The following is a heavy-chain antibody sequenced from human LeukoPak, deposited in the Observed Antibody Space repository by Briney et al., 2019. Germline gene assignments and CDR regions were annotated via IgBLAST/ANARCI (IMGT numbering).Heavy chain of an antibody. CDR2: ISSSSVTI. CDR1: GFTFSYYS. Sequence: GGSLRLSCAASGFTFSYYSMNWVRQAPGKGLEWVSYISSSSVTIYYADSVKGRFTISRDNAKNSLYLQMNSLRAEDTAVYYCARDRGGPGYTYGQPLDYWGQGTLVTVSS. D-gene: IGHD5-18*01. CDR3: ARDRGGPGYTYGQPLDY. J-gene: IGHJ4*02. V-gene: IGHV3-48*04.